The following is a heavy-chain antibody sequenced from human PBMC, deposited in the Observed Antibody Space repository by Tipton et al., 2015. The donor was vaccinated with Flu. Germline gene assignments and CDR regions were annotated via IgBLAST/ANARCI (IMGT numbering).Heavy chain of an antibody. CDR3: ARVSNYYYGMDV. CDR2: IYDTGST. V-gene: IGHV4-59*01. D-gene: IGHD4-11*01. CDR1: GGSIRGYV. Sequence: TLSLTCSVSGGSIRGYVWTWIRQPPGKGLEWMGYIYDTGSTNYNPSLKGRVTMSVDTSKNQLSLKLTSVSAADTAVYYCARVSNYYYGMDVWGQGTTVTVSS. J-gene: IGHJ6*02.